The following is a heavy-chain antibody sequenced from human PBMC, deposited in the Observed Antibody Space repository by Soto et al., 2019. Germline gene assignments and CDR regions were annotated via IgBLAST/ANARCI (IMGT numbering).Heavy chain of an antibody. D-gene: IGHD2-2*01. CDR1: GYTFNSYG. CDR3: AREDLEVVPSALRYYGMDV. Sequence: SVKVSCKASGYTFNSYGSTWVRQAPGQGLEWMGWISAYKAHTNYAQKLQGRVTMTTDTSTSTAYMELRSLRSEDTAVYYCAREDLEVVPSALRYYGMDVWGQGTTVTVSS. J-gene: IGHJ6*02. CDR2: ISAYKAHT. V-gene: IGHV1-18*01.